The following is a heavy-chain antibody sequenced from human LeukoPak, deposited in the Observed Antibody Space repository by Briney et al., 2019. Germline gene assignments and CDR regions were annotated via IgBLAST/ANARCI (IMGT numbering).Heavy chain of an antibody. Sequence: QPGRSLRLSCAASGFTFSSYGMHWVRQAPGRGLEWVALIWYDGSNKYYADSVKGRFTISRDNSKNTLYLQMNSLRAEDTAIYYCARGRYGSGSYGIYWYFDLWGRGTLVTVSS. CDR3: ARGRYGSGSYGIYWYFDL. D-gene: IGHD3-10*01. CDR2: IWYDGSNK. V-gene: IGHV3-33*01. J-gene: IGHJ2*01. CDR1: GFTFSSYG.